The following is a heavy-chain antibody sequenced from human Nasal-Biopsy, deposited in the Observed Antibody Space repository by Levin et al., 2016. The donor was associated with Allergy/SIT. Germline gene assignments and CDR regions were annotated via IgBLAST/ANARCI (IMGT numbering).Heavy chain of an antibody. CDR3: VGRVGNY. V-gene: IGHV3-53*01. CDR2: LYSDDTT. Sequence: GESLKISCVVSDLTVTTNYMSWVRQAPGKGLEWASVLYSDDTTYYADSVRGRFTISRDTSNNTLFLQMDSLRTDDTAVYYCVGRVGNYWGQGTLVTVSS. J-gene: IGHJ4*02. D-gene: IGHD1-26*01. CDR1: DLTVTTNY.